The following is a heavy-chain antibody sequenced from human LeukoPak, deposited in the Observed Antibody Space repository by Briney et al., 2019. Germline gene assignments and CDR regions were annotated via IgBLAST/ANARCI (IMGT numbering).Heavy chain of an antibody. CDR1: GFTFSSYA. V-gene: IGHV3-23*01. J-gene: IGHJ5*02. Sequence: GGSLRLSCAASGFTFSSYAMSWVRQAPGKGLDWVSAISGSGGSTYYADSVKGRFTISRDNSKNTLYVQMNSLRAEDTAVYYCAKDRDTSGWFHNWFDPWGQGTLVTVSS. D-gene: IGHD6-19*01. CDR3: AKDRDTSGWFHNWFDP. CDR2: ISGSGGST.